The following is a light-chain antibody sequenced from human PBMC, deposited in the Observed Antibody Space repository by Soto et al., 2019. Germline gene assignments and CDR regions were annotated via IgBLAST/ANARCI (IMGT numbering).Light chain of an antibody. CDR1: QSLLYRDGETY. CDR2: AVS. CDR3: MKTYKFPWT. V-gene: IGKV2D-29*01. Sequence: DIVMTQTPVSLAVTRGQPASISCRSSQSLLYRDGETYLYWYLQKTGQPPQLLIDAVSRRFSGVPDRFSGSGSGTDFTLKISRVKSEDDGIYYFMKTYKFPWTFGQGTKVEV. J-gene: IGKJ1*01.